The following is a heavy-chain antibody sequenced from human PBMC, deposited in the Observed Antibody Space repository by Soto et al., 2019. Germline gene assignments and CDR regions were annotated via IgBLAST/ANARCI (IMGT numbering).Heavy chain of an antibody. Sequence: LSLTCPVSGYSISTGNYWGWIRQPPGKGLEWIGYIYYSGSTNYNPSLKSRVTISVDTSKNQFSLKLSSVTAADTAVYYCAREKRSSGYYYGDYFDYWGQGTLVTVSS. CDR1: GYSISTGNY. CDR3: AREKRSSGYYYGDYFDY. CDR2: IYYSGST. J-gene: IGHJ4*02. V-gene: IGHV4-61*01. D-gene: IGHD3-22*01.